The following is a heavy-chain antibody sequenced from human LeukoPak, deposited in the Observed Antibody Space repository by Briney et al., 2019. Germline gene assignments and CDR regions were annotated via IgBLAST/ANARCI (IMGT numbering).Heavy chain of an antibody. J-gene: IGHJ3*02. V-gene: IGHV1-69*13. Sequence: SVKVSCKASGYTFTGYYMHWVRQAPGQGLEWMGGIIPIFGTANYAQKFQGRVTITADESTSTAYMELSSLRSEDTAVYYCARYDSSGYYAQDAFDIWGQGTMVTVSS. CDR1: GYTFTGYY. CDR2: IIPIFGTA. CDR3: ARYDSSGYYAQDAFDI. D-gene: IGHD3-22*01.